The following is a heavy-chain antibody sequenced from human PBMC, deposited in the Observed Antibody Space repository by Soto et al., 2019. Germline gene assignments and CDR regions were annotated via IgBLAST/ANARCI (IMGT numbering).Heavy chain of an antibody. CDR2: IYFNGNT. Sequence: SETLSLTCSVSADSFSKYYWTWIRQPPGEGLEWIGYIYFNGNTNYNPSLRGRVTISIDTSKKQFSLNLSSVTAADTAVYYCASVTFGGVVLAHWGQGTLVTVSS. CDR3: ASVTFGGVVLAH. D-gene: IGHD3-16*01. J-gene: IGHJ4*02. CDR1: ADSFSKYY. V-gene: IGHV4-59*01.